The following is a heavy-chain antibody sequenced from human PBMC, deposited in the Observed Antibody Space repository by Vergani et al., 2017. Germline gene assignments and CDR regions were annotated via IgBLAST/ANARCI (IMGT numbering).Heavy chain of an antibody. J-gene: IGHJ6*02. V-gene: IGHV4-39*07. CDR1: TDSVSNTFYY. CDR3: ARDPKNYYDSSGYYYPYYYGMDV. D-gene: IGHD3-22*01. CDR2: IYYSGST. Sequence: QLQESGPGLVKPSETLSLTCTVSTDSVSNTFYYWGWIRQTPGKGLEWIGSIYYSGSTYYNPSLESRVTISVDTSKNQFSLKLSSVTAADTAVYYCARDPKNYYDSSGYYYPYYYGMDVWGQGTTVTVSS.